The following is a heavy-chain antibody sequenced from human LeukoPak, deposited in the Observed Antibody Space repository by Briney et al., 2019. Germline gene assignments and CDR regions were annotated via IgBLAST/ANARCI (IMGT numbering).Heavy chain of an antibody. Sequence: GASVKVSYKASGGTFNSYAISWVRQAPGKGREWMGGIIPIFGKAKYEQKFQGRGTITTDESTSTAYMELSSLRSEDTAVYYCATGYCSGGSCYSPYYYYMDVWGKGTTVTVSS. J-gene: IGHJ6*03. CDR3: ATGYCSGGSCYSPYYYYMDV. V-gene: IGHV1-69*05. CDR2: IIPIFGKA. CDR1: GGTFNSYA. D-gene: IGHD2-15*01.